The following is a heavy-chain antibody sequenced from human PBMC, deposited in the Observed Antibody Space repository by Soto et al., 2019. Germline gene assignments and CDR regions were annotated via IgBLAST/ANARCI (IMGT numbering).Heavy chain of an antibody. D-gene: IGHD6-19*01. CDR1: GGSISSSSYY. CDR3: ARLDRISGWYDY. CDR2: IYYSGST. V-gene: IGHV4-39*01. J-gene: IGHJ4*02. Sequence: SETLSLTCTVSGGSISSSSYYWGWIRQPPGKGLEWIGSIYYSGSTYYNPSLKSRVTISVDTSKNQFSLKLSSVTAAGTAVYYCARLDRISGWYDYWGQGTLVTVSS.